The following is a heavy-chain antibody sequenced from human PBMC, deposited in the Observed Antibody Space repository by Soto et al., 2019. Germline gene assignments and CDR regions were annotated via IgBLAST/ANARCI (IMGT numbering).Heavy chain of an antibody. CDR1: GCTFSNYA. V-gene: IGHV3-23*01. D-gene: IGHD2-15*01. CDR2: ISGRGGNT. CDR3: AKAGCSGGTCYLYYFDY. J-gene: IGHJ4*02. Sequence: RLSCAASGCTFSNYAMSGVRQAPGKVLEWVSTISGRGGNTYYADSVKGRFTISRDNSRNTLYLQMDSLRVEDSAVYSCAKAGCSGGTCYLYYFDYWGQGALVTVSS.